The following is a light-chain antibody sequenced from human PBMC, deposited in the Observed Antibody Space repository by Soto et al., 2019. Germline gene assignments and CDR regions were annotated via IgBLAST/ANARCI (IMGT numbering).Light chain of an antibody. V-gene: IGKV3-20*01. J-gene: IGKJ1*01. Sequence: EIVLTQSPGTLSLSPGERATLSCRASQSVSSSYLAWYQQKPGQAPRLLIYGASSRVTGIPDRFSGSGSGTDFTLTITSLQPEDFAVYYCKQYSSSPRTFGQGTKVDIK. CDR3: KQYSSSPRT. CDR1: QSVSSSY. CDR2: GAS.